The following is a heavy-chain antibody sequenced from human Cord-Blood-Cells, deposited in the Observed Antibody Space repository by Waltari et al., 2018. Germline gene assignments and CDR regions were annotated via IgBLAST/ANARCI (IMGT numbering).Heavy chain of an antibody. J-gene: IGHJ4*02. CDR2: IRSKANSYAT. D-gene: IGHD2-21*01. Sequence: EVQLVESGGGLVQPGGSLKLSCAASGFTFSGPAMHWVRQASGKGLEWVGRIRSKANSYATAYAASVKGRFTISRDDSKNTAYLQMNSLKTEDTAVYYCTRHGGWGDTDYWGQGTLVTVSS. V-gene: IGHV3-73*02. CDR3: TRHGGWGDTDY. CDR1: GFTFSGPA.